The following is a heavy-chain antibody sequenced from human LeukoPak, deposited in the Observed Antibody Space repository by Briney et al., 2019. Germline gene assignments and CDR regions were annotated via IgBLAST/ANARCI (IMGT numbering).Heavy chain of an antibody. CDR3: ARANGGWFGELLFDY. Sequence: ASVTVSCKASGYSFTGYYMHWVRQAPGQGLEWMGWINPSSGGTNYAQKFQGRVTMTRDTSISTAYMELSRLRSDDTAVYYCARANGGWFGELLFDYWGQGTLVTVSS. V-gene: IGHV1-2*02. J-gene: IGHJ4*02. CDR1: GYSFTGYY. CDR2: INPSSGGT. D-gene: IGHD3-10*01.